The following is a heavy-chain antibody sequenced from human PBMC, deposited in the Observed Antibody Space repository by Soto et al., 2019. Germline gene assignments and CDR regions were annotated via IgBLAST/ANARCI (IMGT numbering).Heavy chain of an antibody. D-gene: IGHD3-22*01. CDR3: ASGGYYDSSGYTIPFDY. J-gene: IGHJ4*02. CDR1: GYTFTSYG. Sequence: QVQLVQSGAEVKKPGASVKVSCKASGYTFTSYGISWVRQAPGQGLEWMGWISAYNGNTNYAQKLQGRVTMTTDTSTSTAYIELRSLRSDDTAVYYCASGGYYDSSGYTIPFDYWGQGTLVTVSS. V-gene: IGHV1-18*01. CDR2: ISAYNGNT.